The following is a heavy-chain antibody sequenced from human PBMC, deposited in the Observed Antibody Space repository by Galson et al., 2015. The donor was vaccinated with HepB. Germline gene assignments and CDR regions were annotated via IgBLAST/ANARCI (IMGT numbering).Heavy chain of an antibody. V-gene: IGHV7-4-1*02. J-gene: IGHJ5*02. CDR2: INTNTGNP. Sequence: SVKVSCKASGYTFTSYAMNWVRQAPGQGLEWMGRINTNTGNPTYAQGFTGRFVFSLDTSVSTAYLQISSLKAEDTAVYYCARDSRLRYNWNDGSWFDPWGQGTLVTVSS. CDR1: GYTFTSYA. CDR3: ARDSRLRYNWNDGSWFDP. D-gene: IGHD1-20*01.